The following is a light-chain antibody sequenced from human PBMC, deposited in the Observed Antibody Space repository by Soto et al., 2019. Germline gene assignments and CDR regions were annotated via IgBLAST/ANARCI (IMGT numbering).Light chain of an antibody. V-gene: IGKV3-15*01. J-gene: IGKJ1*01. Sequence: IVLTQSPATLSVSSGERVILPCRASQSVDISLAWYQQKPGQAPRLLIYGASTRATDMPGTFSGRGSGTEFTLTITSLRPEDFGVYYCQQYRSWPRTFGQGTKVDIK. CDR1: QSVDIS. CDR3: QQYRSWPRT. CDR2: GAS.